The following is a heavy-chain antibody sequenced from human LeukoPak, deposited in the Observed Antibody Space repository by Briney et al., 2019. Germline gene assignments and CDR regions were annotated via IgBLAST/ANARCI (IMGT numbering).Heavy chain of an antibody. CDR2: ISSSSSYI. Sequence: GGSLRLSCAASGFTFSSYSMNWVRQAPGKGLEWVSSISSSSSYIYYADSVKGRFTISRDNAKNSLYLQMSSLRAEDTAVYYCARDLYSSSSGPYYFDYWGQGTLVTVSS. CDR1: GFTFSSYS. CDR3: ARDLYSSSSGPYYFDY. J-gene: IGHJ4*02. D-gene: IGHD6-6*01. V-gene: IGHV3-21*01.